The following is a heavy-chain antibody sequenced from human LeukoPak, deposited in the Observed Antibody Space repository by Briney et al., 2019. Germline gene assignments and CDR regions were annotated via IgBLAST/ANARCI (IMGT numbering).Heavy chain of an antibody. CDR2: INPSGGSR. CDR3: ARDWSYCSGGSCHSRFWFDP. D-gene: IGHD2-15*01. V-gene: IGHV1-46*01. Sequence: ASVKVSCKASGYTFTSYYMHWVRQAPGQGLEWMGIINPSGGSRNYAQKFRGRVTMTRDTSTSTVYMELSSLRSEDTAIYYCARDWSYCSGGSCHSRFWFDPWGQGTLVTVSS. J-gene: IGHJ5*02. CDR1: GYTFTSYY.